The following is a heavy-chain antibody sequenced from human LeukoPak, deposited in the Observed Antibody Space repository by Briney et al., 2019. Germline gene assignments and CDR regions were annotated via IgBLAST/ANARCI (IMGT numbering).Heavy chain of an antibody. D-gene: IGHD3-3*01. CDR2: IYYSGST. CDR1: GGSFSGYY. J-gene: IGHJ5*02. CDR3: ARQESGIFENWFDP. V-gene: IGHV4-39*01. Sequence: SETLSLTCAVYGGSFSGYYWGWIRQPPGKGLEWIGSIYYSGSTYYNPSLKSRVTISVDTSKNQFSLKLSSVTAADTAVYYCARQESGIFENWFDPWGQGTLVTVSS.